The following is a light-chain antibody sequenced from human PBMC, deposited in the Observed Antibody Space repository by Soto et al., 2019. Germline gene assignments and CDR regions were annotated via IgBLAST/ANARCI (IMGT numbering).Light chain of an antibody. V-gene: IGKV3-15*01. CDR2: GAP. J-gene: IGKJ1*01. Sequence: EIVMTQSPATLSVSPGERATLSCMASQSITRNLAWYQQSPGQAPRLLISGAPTRAPGIAARFSGSGSGTEFTLTINSLQSEDFAVYYCQQYNNWPIWTFVQRTKVDIK. CDR1: QSITRN. CDR3: QQYNNWPIWT.